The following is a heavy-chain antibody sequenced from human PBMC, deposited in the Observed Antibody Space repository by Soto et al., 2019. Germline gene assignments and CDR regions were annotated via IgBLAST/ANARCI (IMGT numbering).Heavy chain of an antibody. CDR3: VRDDYGDTGAY. CDR1: GFTFSSYW. CDR2: INPDGSNS. J-gene: IGHJ4*02. Sequence: EVQLVESGGGLVQPGGSLRLSCVVSGFTFSSYWMHWVRQVSGKGLVWVSRINPDGSNSNYADSMEDRFTISRDNAKHTLYLQLNSLRGEDTAVYYSVRDDYGDTGAYWGQGTLVTVSS. V-gene: IGHV3-74*01. D-gene: IGHD4-17*01.